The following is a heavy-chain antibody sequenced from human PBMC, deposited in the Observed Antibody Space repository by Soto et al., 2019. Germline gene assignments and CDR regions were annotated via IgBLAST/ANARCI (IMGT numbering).Heavy chain of an antibody. D-gene: IGHD2-2*01. V-gene: IGHV4-30-2*01. CDR1: GGSISSGGYS. Sequence: SETLSLTFAVSGGSISSGGYSWSWIRQPPGKGLEWIGYIYHSGSTYYNPSLKSRVTISVDRSKNQFSLKLSSVTAADTAVYYCARVPDRWGQGTLVTVS. J-gene: IGHJ5*02. CDR3: ARVPDR. CDR2: IYHSGST.